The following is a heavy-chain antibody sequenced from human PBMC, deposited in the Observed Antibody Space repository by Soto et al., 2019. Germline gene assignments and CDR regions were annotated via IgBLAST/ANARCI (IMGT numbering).Heavy chain of an antibody. D-gene: IGHD3-9*01. V-gene: IGHV1-18*01. CDR1: GYTFTSYG. CDR3: EREYHDILTARGYYFDY. J-gene: IGHJ4*02. CDR2: ISAYNGNR. Sequence: ASVKVSCKASGYTFTSYGISWVRQAPGQGLEWMGWISAYNGNRNYAQKLQGRVTMTTDTSTSTAYMELRSLRSDDTAVYYCEREYHDILTARGYYFDYWGQATLVYVSS.